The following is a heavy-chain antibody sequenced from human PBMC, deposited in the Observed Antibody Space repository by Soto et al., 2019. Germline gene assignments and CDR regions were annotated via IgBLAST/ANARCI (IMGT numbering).Heavy chain of an antibody. V-gene: IGHV1-69*14. D-gene: IGHD6-13*01. J-gene: IGHJ5*02. Sequence: QVQLVQSGAEVKKPGSSMKVSCKASGGTFSNYGISWVRQAPGQGLEWMGGIIPMFGTTNYAQKFQGRVTITADKSTNTAYMELSSLRSEDTAIYYCARAMGDYIADLDPWGQGTLVTVSS. CDR2: IIPMFGTT. CDR1: GGTFSNYG. CDR3: ARAMGDYIADLDP.